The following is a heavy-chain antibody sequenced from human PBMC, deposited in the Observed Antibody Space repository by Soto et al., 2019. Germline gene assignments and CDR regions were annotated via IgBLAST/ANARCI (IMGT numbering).Heavy chain of an antibody. CDR1: GFAFNNYG. CDR3: AREDSIIIPAVSDF. J-gene: IGHJ4*02. Sequence: GGSLRLSCTVSGFAFNNYGINWVRQAPGRGLEWVSSISKSDYTYYSDSVKGRFTISRDNAKNSVSLQMNTLRVEDTAVYYCAREDSIIIPAVSDFWGQGTLVTVSS. CDR2: ISKSDYT. D-gene: IGHD2-2*01. V-gene: IGHV3-21*01.